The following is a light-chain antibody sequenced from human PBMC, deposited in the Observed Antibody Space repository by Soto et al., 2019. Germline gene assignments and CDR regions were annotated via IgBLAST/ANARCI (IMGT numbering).Light chain of an antibody. V-gene: IGKV1-17*03. CDR3: LQHSVTPWT. J-gene: IGKJ1*01. CDR2: AAS. Sequence: EIQMTQSPSVMSASVGDRVTITCRAIQGISTFLAWCQQKPGKVPKRLIYAASSLQSGVPSRFSGSGTGTEFTLTISSLQPEDFATYYCLQHSVTPWTFGQGTKVEIK. CDR1: QGISTF.